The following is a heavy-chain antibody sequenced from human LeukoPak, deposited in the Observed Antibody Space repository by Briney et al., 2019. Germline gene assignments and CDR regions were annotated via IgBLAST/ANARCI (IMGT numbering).Heavy chain of an antibody. CDR3: AKETYHIVVIPATLPNWFDL. Sequence: GGSLRLSCAASGFSFSDYAMSWVRQTPEKGLEWVASITGSGRSTYYTDSVKRRFTISRDNSKNMLYLQMDSLRAEDTAVYYCAKETYHIVVIPATLPNWFDLWGQGTLVTVSS. V-gene: IGHV3-23*01. CDR1: GFSFSDYA. J-gene: IGHJ5*02. CDR2: ITGSGRST. D-gene: IGHD2-2*01.